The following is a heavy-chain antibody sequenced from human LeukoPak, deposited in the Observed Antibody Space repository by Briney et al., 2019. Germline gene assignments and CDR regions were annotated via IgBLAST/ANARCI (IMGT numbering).Heavy chain of an antibody. CDR1: GFTFSSYS. CDR2: ISSSSSYI. CDR3: AREEDYGDFFDY. D-gene: IGHD4-17*01. V-gene: IGHV3-21*01. J-gene: IGHJ4*02. Sequence: GGSLRLSYAASGFTFSSYSMNWVRQAPGKGLEWVSSISSSSSYIYYADSVKGRFTISRDNAKNSLYLQMNSLRAEDTAVYYCAREEDYGDFFDYWGQGTLVTVSS.